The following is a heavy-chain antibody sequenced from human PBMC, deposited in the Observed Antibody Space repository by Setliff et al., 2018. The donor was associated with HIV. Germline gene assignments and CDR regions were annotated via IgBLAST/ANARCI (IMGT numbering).Heavy chain of an antibody. J-gene: IGHJ6*03. CDR2: IYAGNGNT. CDR3: AREGKFRYYYYMDV. CDR1: GYTFTTYA. Sequence: GASVKVSCKASGYTFTTYAIHWVRQAPGQRLEFMGWIYAGNGNTKYSQRFQGRVTITIDTSASTAYMELSSLRSEDTAVYYCAREGKFRYYYYMDVWGKGTTVTVSS. V-gene: IGHV1-3*01. D-gene: IGHD3-10*01.